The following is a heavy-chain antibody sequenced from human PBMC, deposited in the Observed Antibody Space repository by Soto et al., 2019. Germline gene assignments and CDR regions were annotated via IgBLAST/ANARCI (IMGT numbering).Heavy chain of an antibody. CDR1: GYTFTSYG. CDR2: ISAYNGNT. J-gene: IGHJ4*02. D-gene: IGHD5-12*01. V-gene: IGHV1-18*01. Sequence: GASVKVSCKASGYTFTSYGISWVRQAPGQGLEWMGWISAYNGNTNYAQKLQGRVTMTTDTSTSTAYMELRSLRSDATAVNYCARVGYSGYDFGGKFGNYWGRGPRVPFSS. CDR3: ARVGYSGYDFGGKFGNY.